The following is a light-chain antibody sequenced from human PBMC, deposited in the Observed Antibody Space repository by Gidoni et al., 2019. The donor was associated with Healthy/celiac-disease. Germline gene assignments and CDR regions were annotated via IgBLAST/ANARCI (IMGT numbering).Light chain of an antibody. CDR1: SSNIGAGSD. CDR2: GNS. V-gene: IGLV1-40*01. J-gene: IGLJ2*01. Sequence: QSVLTQPPSVSGAPGQRVTISCTGSSSNIGAGSDVQWYQQFPEAAPKRLIYGNSNRPSGVPDRFSGSKSATSASLAITGLQAEDEADYYCQSYDSSLSGFVVFGGGTKLTVL. CDR3: QSYDSSLSGFVV.